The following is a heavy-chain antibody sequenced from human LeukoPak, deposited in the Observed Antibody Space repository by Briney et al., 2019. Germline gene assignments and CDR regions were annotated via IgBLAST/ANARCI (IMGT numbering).Heavy chain of an antibody. V-gene: IGHV1-8*02. CDR1: GYTFIHYY. Sequence: ASVKVSCKASGYTFIHYYMHWVRQARGQGLEWMGWMNPNSGNTGYAQKFQGRVTMTRNTSISTAYMELSSLRSEDTAVYYCARHGSRFPYYYYYYMDVWGKGTTVTVSS. CDR2: MNPNSGNT. D-gene: IGHD3-10*01. J-gene: IGHJ6*03. CDR3: ARHGSRFPYYYYYYMDV.